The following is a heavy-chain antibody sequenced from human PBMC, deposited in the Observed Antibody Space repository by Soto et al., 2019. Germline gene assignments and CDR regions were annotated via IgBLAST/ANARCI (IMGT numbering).Heavy chain of an antibody. CDR2: IYHSGTT. V-gene: IGHV4-4*02. CDR1: GASITGSDW. J-gene: IGHJ4*02. D-gene: IGHD3-22*01. Sequence: SETLSLTCTASGASITGSDWWSWVRQTPEKGLEWIGEIYHSGTTNYHPSLKSRVTISQDKSKNQFSLNLTSVTAADTAVYSCVRMSVVGYFDYWGRGSLVTVSS. CDR3: VRMSVVGYFDY.